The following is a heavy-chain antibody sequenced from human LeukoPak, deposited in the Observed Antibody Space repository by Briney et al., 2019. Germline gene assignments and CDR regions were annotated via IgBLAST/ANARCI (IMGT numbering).Heavy chain of an antibody. CDR1: GFTFNTYT. Sequence: GGSLRLSCAASGFTFNTYTMNWVRQAPGKGLEWVSSISSSSSYIYYSDSVKGRFTISRHNAKNSLYLQMNSLRAEDTAVYYCAELGITMIGGVWGKGTTVTISS. V-gene: IGHV3-21*01. CDR3: AELGITMIGGV. CDR2: ISSSSSYI. D-gene: IGHD3-10*02. J-gene: IGHJ6*04.